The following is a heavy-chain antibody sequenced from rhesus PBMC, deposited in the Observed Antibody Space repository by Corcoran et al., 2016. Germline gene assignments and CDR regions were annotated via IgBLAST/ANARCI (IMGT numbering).Heavy chain of an antibody. J-gene: IGHJ4*01. D-gene: IGHD6-25*01. CDR2: IYGSGGST. CDR1: GGSISSSNW. CDR3: ARPLAAAIDY. V-gene: IGHV4-93*02. Sequence: QVQLQESGPAVVKPSETLSLTCAVSGGSISSSNWWSWIRQSPGKGLKWIGGIYGSGGSTEYNPYLKSRVPISIDTSKNQFSLNLTSVTAADTAVYYCARPLAAAIDYWGQGVLVTVSS.